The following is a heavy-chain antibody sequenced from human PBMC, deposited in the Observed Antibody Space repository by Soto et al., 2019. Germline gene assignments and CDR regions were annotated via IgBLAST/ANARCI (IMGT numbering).Heavy chain of an antibody. Sequence: GGSLRLSCAASGFTFSSYAMSWVRQAPGKGLEWVSAISGSGGSTYYADSVKGRFTISRDNSKNTLYLQMNSLRAEDTAVYYCAKDLKHYGSGSYFPDYWGQGTLVTVSS. V-gene: IGHV3-23*01. CDR1: GFTFSSYA. CDR2: ISGSGGST. CDR3: AKDLKHYGSGSYFPDY. D-gene: IGHD3-10*01. J-gene: IGHJ4*02.